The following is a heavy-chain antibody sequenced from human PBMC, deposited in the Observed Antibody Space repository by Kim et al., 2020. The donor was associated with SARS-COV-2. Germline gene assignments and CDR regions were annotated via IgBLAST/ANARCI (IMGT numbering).Heavy chain of an antibody. V-gene: IGHV4-31*03. CDR1: GGSISSGGYY. J-gene: IGHJ4*02. CDR3: ARGQGLITMIVVVVGAFDY. CDR2: IYYSGST. D-gene: IGHD3-22*01. Sequence: SETLSLTCTVSGGSISSGGYYWSWIRQHPGKGLEWIGYIYYSGSTYYNPSLKSRVTISVDTSKNLFSLKLSSVTAADTAVYYCARGQGLITMIVVVVGAFDYWGQGTLVTVSS.